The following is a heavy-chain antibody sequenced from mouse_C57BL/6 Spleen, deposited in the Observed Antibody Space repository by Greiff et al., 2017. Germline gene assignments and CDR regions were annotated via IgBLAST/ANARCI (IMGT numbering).Heavy chain of an antibody. Sequence: QLQQPGAELVKPGASVKLSCKASGYTFTSYWMHWVKQRPGRGLEWIGRIDPNSGGTKYNEKFKSKATLTVDKPSSTAYMQLSSLTSEDSAVYLCARGGSLVYCAVDYWGQGTSLTVSS. J-gene: IGHJ4*01. D-gene: IGHD6-1*01. CDR1: GYTFTSYW. CDR2: IDPNSGGT. V-gene: IGHV1-72*01. CDR3: ARGGSLVYCAVDY.